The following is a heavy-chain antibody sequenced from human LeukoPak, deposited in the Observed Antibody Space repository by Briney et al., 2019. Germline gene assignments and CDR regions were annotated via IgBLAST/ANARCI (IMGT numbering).Heavy chain of an antibody. CDR1: GYSFTSYW. CDR3: AGLEMATSSGAFDI. J-gene: IGHJ3*02. V-gene: IGHV5-51*01. CDR2: IFPGDSDT. D-gene: IGHD5-24*01. Sequence: GESLKISCKGSGYSFTSYWIGWVRQMPGKGLEWMGIIFPGDSDTRYSPSFQGQVTISADKSISTAFLQWSSLKASDTAMYYCAGLEMATSSGAFDIWGQGTMVIVSS.